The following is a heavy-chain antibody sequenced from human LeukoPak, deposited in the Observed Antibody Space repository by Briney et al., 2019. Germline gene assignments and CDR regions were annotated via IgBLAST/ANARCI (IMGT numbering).Heavy chain of an antibody. CDR3: ASNYGSGVYYYYGMDV. CDR1: GYTFTSYA. V-gene: IGHV1-3*01. D-gene: IGHD3-10*01. Sequence: ASVKVSCKASGYTFTSYAMHWVRQAPGQRLEWMGWINAGNGNTKYSQKFQGRVTITRDTSASTAYMELSSLRSEDTAVYYCASNYGSGVYYYYGMDVWGQGTTVTVSS. J-gene: IGHJ6*02. CDR2: INAGNGNT.